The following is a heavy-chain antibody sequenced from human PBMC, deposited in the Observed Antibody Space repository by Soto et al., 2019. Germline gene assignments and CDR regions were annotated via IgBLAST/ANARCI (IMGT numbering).Heavy chain of an antibody. CDR3: ARRERYYGSPGWFDP. CDR1: GASINNFAYY. Sequence: QLQLRESGPGLVRPSETLSLACSVSGASINNFAYYWGWIRQPPGKGLEWIGTVYYNEKTYYTPSLRSRVAISVDTAKNQFSLNLRSVTAADTAVYFCARRERYYGSPGWFDPWGQGTLVTVSS. J-gene: IGHJ5*01. CDR2: VYYNEKT. V-gene: IGHV4-39*01. D-gene: IGHD3-10*01.